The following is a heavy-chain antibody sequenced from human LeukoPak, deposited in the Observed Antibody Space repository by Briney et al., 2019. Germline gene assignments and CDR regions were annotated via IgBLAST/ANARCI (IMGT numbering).Heavy chain of an antibody. Sequence: PGGSLRLSCAASGFTFRSYSMNWVRQAPGKGLEWVSYISSSSSTIYYADSVKGRFTISRDNAKNSLYLQMNSLRAEDTAVYYCARLNYYDSSGYPFDYWGQGTLVTVSS. V-gene: IGHV3-48*01. CDR2: ISSSSSTI. D-gene: IGHD3-22*01. CDR1: GFTFRSYS. J-gene: IGHJ4*02. CDR3: ARLNYYDSSGYPFDY.